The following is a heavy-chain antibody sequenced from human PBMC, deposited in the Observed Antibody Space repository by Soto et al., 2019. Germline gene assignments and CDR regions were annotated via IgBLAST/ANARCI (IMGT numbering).Heavy chain of an antibody. CDR2: INAGNGNT. Sequence: ASVKVSCKASGYTFTSYAMHWVRQAPGQRLEWIGWINAGNGNTKYSQKFQGRVTITRDTSASTAYMELSSLRSEDTAVYYCARTSLRYCSSTSCFYGMDVWGQGTTVTVSS. V-gene: IGHV1-3*01. J-gene: IGHJ6*02. CDR1: GYTFTSYA. CDR3: ARTSLRYCSSTSCFYGMDV. D-gene: IGHD2-2*01.